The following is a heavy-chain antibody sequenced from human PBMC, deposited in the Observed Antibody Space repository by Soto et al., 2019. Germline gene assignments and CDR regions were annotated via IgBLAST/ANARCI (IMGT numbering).Heavy chain of an antibody. V-gene: IGHV3-64*01. CDR1: GFTFSSYA. D-gene: IGHD3-9*01. CDR3: ARGGRYFDWLPDY. Sequence: EVQLVESGGGLVQPGGSLRLSCAASGFTFSSYAMHWVRQAPGKGLEYVSAISSNGGSTYYANSVKGRFTISRDNSKNALYLQMGSLRAEDMAVYYCARGGRYFDWLPDYWGQGTLVTVSS. CDR2: ISSNGGST. J-gene: IGHJ4*02.